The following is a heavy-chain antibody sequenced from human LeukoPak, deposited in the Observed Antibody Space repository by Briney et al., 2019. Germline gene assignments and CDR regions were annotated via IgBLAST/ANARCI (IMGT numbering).Heavy chain of an antibody. CDR2: ISSSSTTI. D-gene: IGHD2-21*02. CDR1: GLSITGYS. Sequence: PGGSLRLSCAASGLSITGYSMNWVRQAPGKGLEWVSHISSSSTTIDYADSVKGRFTISRDNAKNSLYLQMNNLRDEDTAVYYCARLTVVTATRSLDYWGQGTLVTVSS. V-gene: IGHV3-48*02. J-gene: IGHJ4*02. CDR3: ARLTVVTATRSLDY.